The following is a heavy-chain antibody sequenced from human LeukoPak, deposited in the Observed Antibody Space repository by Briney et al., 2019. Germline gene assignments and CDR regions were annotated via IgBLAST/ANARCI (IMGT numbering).Heavy chain of an antibody. CDR1: GGSISSGDYY. CDR2: IYYSGST. V-gene: IGHV4-30-4*01. Sequence: KPSQTLSLTCTVSGGSISSGDYYWSWIRQPPGKGLEWIGYIYYSGSTYYNPSLKSRVTISVDTSKNQFSLKLSSVTAADTAVYYCARRTAGYCSGGSCYSDAFDIWGQGTMVTVSS. J-gene: IGHJ3*02. D-gene: IGHD2-15*01. CDR3: ARRTAGYCSGGSCYSDAFDI.